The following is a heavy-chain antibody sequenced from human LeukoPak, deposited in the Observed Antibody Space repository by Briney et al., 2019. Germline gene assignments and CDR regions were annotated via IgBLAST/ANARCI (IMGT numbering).Heavy chain of an antibody. Sequence: PGGSLRLSCEASGFTFSAFYMSWIRQAPGKGLEWVSYISSSSSSFTNYADSVKGRFIISRDNTKNSVFLQMNSLRVEDTAVYYCARDAGEWLYRPPHYYRGMDVWGQGTTVTVSS. CDR3: ARDAGEWLYRPPHYYRGMDV. V-gene: IGHV3-11*06. CDR2: ISSSSSSFT. CDR1: GFTFSAFY. D-gene: IGHD3-3*01. J-gene: IGHJ6*02.